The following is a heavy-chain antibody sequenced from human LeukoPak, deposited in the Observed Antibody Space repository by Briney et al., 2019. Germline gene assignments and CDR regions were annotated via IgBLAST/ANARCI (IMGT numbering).Heavy chain of an antibody. J-gene: IGHJ4*02. CDR3: AAGRRSGDLDY. V-gene: IGHV1-46*01. Sequence: ASVKVSCKASGYTFTSYYMHWVRQAPGQGLEWMGIINPSGGSTSYAQKFQGRVTMTRDMSTSTVYMELSSLRSDDTAVYYCAAGRRSGDLDYWGQGTLVTVSS. D-gene: IGHD2-21*02. CDR1: GYTFTSYY. CDR2: INPSGGST.